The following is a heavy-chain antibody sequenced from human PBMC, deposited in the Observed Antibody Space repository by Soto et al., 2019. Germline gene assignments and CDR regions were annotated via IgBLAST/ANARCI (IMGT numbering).Heavy chain of an antibody. D-gene: IGHD4-17*01. V-gene: IGHV3-33*01. CDR1: GFKFTTSG. J-gene: IGHJ4*02. CDR3: ARGRAGVYGDYFRSYFDY. Sequence: QVQLVESGGGVVQPGRSLRLSCAASGFKFTTSGMHWVRQAPGKGLECVAMIWDDGSKKQYSDSVKGRFIISSDNSNNTLYLQMSRLRAEDTAIYYCARGRAGVYGDYFRSYFDYWGQGVRVTVSS. CDR2: IWDDGSKK.